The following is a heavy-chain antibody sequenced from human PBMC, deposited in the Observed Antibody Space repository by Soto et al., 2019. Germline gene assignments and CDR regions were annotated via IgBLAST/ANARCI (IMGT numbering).Heavy chain of an antibody. CDR1: GYTFTGYY. CDR3: ARVPYYDFWSGYRRYGMDV. CDR2: INPNSGGT. Sequence: ASVKVSCKASGYTFTGYYMHWVRQAPGQGLEWMGWINPNSGGTNYAQKFQGRVTMTRDTSISTAYMELSRLRSDDTAVYYCARVPYYDFWSGYRRYGMDVWGQETTVTVSS. D-gene: IGHD3-3*01. V-gene: IGHV1-2*02. J-gene: IGHJ6*02.